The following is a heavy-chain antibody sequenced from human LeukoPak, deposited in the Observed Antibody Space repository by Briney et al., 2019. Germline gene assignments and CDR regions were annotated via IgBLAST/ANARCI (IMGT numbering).Heavy chain of an antibody. D-gene: IGHD6-19*01. V-gene: IGHV3-23*01. CDR1: GFTLSSYG. CDR3: AKVDSSGWYVSSPDY. J-gene: IGHJ4*02. Sequence: GGSLRLSCAASGFTLSSYGMSWVRQAPGKGLEWVSAISGTGSSTYCADSVKGRFTISRDNSKNTLYLQMNSLRAEDTAVYYCAKVDSSGWYVSSPDYWGQGTLVTVS. CDR2: ISGTGSST.